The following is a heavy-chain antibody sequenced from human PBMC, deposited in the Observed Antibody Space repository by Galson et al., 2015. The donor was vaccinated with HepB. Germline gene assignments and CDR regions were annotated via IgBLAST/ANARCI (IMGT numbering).Heavy chain of an antibody. V-gene: IGHV3-23*01. J-gene: IGHJ4*02. CDR3: AKDELADSSGYLDY. D-gene: IGHD3-22*01. CDR1: GFTFSSYA. CDR2: ISGSGGST. Sequence: SLRLSCAASGFTFSSYAMSWVRQAPGKGLEWVSAISGSGGSTYYADSVKGRFTISRDNSKNTLYLQMNSLRAEDTAVYYCAKDELADSSGYLDYWGQGTLVTVSS.